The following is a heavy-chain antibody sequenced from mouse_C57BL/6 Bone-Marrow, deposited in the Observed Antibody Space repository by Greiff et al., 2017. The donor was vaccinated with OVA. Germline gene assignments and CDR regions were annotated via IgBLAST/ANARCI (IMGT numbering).Heavy chain of an antibody. D-gene: IGHD1-1*01. Sequence: VKLMESGAELARPGASVKLSCKASGYTFTSYGISWVKQRTGQGLEWIGEIYPRSGNTYYNEKFKGKATLTADKSSSTAYMELRSLTSEDSAVYFCARSRYYGSSPYYFDYWGQGTTLTVSS. CDR2: IYPRSGNT. CDR3: ARSRYYGSSPYYFDY. J-gene: IGHJ2*01. CDR1: GYTFTSYG. V-gene: IGHV1-81*01.